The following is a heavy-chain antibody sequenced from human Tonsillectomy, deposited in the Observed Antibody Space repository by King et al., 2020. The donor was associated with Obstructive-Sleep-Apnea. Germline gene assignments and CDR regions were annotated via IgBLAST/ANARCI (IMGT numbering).Heavy chain of an antibody. J-gene: IGHJ5*02. Sequence: VQLVESGGGLVQPGGSLRLSCTASGFPFSNFWMSWVRQAPGKGLEWVANINQDGGEKYYVDSLKGRFTISRDNAKNSLYLQMNSLRAEDTAVYYCARDFAPPSGSRQLWFGELPYNWFDPWGQGTLVTVSS. V-gene: IGHV3-7*01. CDR3: ARDFAPPSGSRQLWFGELPYNWFDP. CDR1: GFPFSNFW. CDR2: INQDGGEK. D-gene: IGHD3-10*01.